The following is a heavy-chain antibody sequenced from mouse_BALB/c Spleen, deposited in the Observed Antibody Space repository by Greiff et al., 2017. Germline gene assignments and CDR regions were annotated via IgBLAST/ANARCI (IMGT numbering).Heavy chain of an antibody. CDR2: IDPANGNT. J-gene: IGHJ4*01. CDR3: ARTDGYLYAMDY. CDR1: GFNIKDTY. V-gene: IGHV14-3*02. D-gene: IGHD2-3*01. Sequence: EVQLQQSGAELVKPGASVKLSCTASGFNIKDTYMHWVKQRPEQGLEWIGRIDPANGNTKYDPKFQGKATITADTSSNTAYLQLSSLTSEDTAVYYCARTDGYLYAMDYWGQGTSVTVSS.